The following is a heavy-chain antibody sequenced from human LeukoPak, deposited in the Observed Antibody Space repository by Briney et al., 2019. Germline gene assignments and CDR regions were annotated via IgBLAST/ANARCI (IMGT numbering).Heavy chain of an antibody. D-gene: IGHD3-9*01. Sequence: GGSLRLSCAASGFTFSSYWMSWVRQAPGKGLEWVANIKQDGSEKYYVDSVKGRFTISRDTAKNSLYLQMNSLRAEDTAVYYCARESRGYDILTGKYHRGYYSYYMDVWGKGTTVTVSS. CDR2: IKQDGSEK. J-gene: IGHJ6*03. CDR1: GFTFSSYW. CDR3: ARESRGYDILTGKYHRGYYSYYMDV. V-gene: IGHV3-7*01.